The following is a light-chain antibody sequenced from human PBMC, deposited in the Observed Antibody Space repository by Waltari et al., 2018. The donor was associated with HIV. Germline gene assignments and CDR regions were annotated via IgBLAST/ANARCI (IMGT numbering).Light chain of an antibody. CDR2: GAS. Sequence: LSCRASQSVSSSYLAWYQQKPGQAPRLLIYGASSRATGIPDRFSGSGSGTDFTLTISRLEPEDFAVYYCQQYGSSPRTFGQGTKLEIK. V-gene: IGKV3-20*01. CDR3: QQYGSSPRT. CDR1: QSVSSSY. J-gene: IGKJ2*01.